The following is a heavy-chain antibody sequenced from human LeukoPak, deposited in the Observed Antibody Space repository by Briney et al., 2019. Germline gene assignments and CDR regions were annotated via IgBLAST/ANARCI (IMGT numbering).Heavy chain of an antibody. CDR3: VRDGTYGQFDC. V-gene: IGHV3-NL1*01. Sequence: GGSLRLSCAASGFTFSSYGMHWVRQAPGKGLEWVSVIYSGGSTYYADSVKGRFTISRDNSKNTLYLQMNSLRAEDTAVYYCVRDGTYGQFDCWGQGTLVTVSS. D-gene: IGHD2-21*01. CDR1: GFTFSSYG. CDR2: IYSGGST. J-gene: IGHJ4*02.